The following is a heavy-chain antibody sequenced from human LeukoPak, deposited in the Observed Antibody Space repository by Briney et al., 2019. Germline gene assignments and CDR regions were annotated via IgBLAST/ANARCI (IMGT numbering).Heavy chain of an antibody. J-gene: IGHJ4*02. V-gene: IGHV3-48*03. Sequence: GGSLRLSCAASGFTFSSYEMNWVRQAPGKGLEWVSYISSSGSTIYYADSVKGRFTISRDNAKNSLYLQMNSLRAEDTAVYYCAREGYNLGFFLDYWGQGTLVTVSS. CDR1: GFTFSSYE. CDR3: AREGYNLGFFLDY. CDR2: ISSSGSTI. D-gene: IGHD5-24*01.